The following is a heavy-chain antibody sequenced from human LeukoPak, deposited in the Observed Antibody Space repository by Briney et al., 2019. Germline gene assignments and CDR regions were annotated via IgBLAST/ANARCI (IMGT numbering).Heavy chain of an antibody. V-gene: IGHV3-30*03. CDR3: ARDGGGNWFDP. CDR1: GFTFSSYS. CDR2: ISYDGSNK. Sequence: GGSLRLSCAASGFTFSSYSMNWVRQAPGKGLEWVAVISYDGSNKYYADSVKGRFTISRDNSKNTLYLQMNSLRAEDTAVYYCARDGGGNWFDPWGQGTLVTVSS. D-gene: IGHD3-16*01. J-gene: IGHJ5*02.